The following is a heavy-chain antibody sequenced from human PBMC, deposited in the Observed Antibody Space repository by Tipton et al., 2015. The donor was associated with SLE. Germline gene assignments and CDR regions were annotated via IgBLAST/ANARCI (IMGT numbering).Heavy chain of an antibody. J-gene: IGHJ5*01. CDR3: ARDPRYSSGHYWFDS. CDR1: GGSITNSNW. V-gene: IGHV4-4*02. D-gene: IGHD6-19*01. Sequence: TLSLTCDVSGGSITNSNWWSWVRRPPGKGLEWIGEIYHSGSTIYNPSLKSRVTISVDKSKNQFSLKLNSVTAADTAVYYCARDPRYSSGHYWFDSWGRGTLVIVSS. CDR2: IYHSGST.